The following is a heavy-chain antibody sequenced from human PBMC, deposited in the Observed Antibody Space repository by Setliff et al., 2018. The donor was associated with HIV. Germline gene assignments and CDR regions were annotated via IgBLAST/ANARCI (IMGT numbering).Heavy chain of an antibody. Sequence: SETLSLTCAFYGGSFSSYYWNWIRQPPGKGLEWIGEFSPTGSPTYNPSLESRVTISVDTSKNQCSLKLRSLTAADTAIYYCARGAPRGRLRFPNWFDPWGQGTLVTV. D-gene: IGHD5-12*01. V-gene: IGHV4-34*01. J-gene: IGHJ5*02. CDR2: FSPTGSP. CDR3: ARGAPRGRLRFPNWFDP. CDR1: GGSFSSYY.